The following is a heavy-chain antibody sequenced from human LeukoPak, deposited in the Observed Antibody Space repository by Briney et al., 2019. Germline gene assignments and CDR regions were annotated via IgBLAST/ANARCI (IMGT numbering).Heavy chain of an antibody. CDR3: VRGGKQLDY. D-gene: IGHD6-13*01. CDR1: GFTLTDYL. J-gene: IGHJ4*02. V-gene: IGHV3-7*01. Sequence: PGGSLRLSCAASGFTLTDYLMSWVRQAPGKGLEWVANMNVEGSERNYADSVKGRFTISRDNAQSSLSLQMNSLRVEDTADYYCVRGGKQLDYWGQGILVTVSS. CDR2: MNVEGSER.